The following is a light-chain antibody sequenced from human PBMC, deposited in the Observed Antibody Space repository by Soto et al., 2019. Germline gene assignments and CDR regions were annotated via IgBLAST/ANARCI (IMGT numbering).Light chain of an antibody. CDR1: QSVSSSY. J-gene: IGKJ4*01. Sequence: TQSTGTLSLSPGARATLSCRASQSVSSSYLAWYQQKPGQAPRLLIYGASSRATGIPDRFGGSGSGTDFTLTISSLEPEDFAVYYCQQRSNWPTFGGGTEV. CDR2: GAS. V-gene: IGKV3D-20*02. CDR3: QQRSNWPT.